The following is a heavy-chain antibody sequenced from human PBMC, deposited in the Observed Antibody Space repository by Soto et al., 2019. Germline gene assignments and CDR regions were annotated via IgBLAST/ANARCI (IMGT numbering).Heavy chain of an antibody. CDR3: ARDLEDTAMAFDY. V-gene: IGHV4-59*01. D-gene: IGHD5-18*01. CDR2: IYYSGST. CDR1: GGSISSYY. Sequence: SETLSLTCTVSGGSISSYYWSWIRQPPGKGLEWIGYIYYSGSTNYNPSLKSRVTISVDTSKNQFSLKLSSVTAADTAVYYCARDLEDTAMAFDYWGQGTLVTVYS. J-gene: IGHJ4*02.